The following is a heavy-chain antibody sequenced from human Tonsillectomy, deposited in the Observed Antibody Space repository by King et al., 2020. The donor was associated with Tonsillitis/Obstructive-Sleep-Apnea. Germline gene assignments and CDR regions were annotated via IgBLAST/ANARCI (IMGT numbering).Heavy chain of an antibody. CDR3: ATEVATVFFDY. CDR1: GGSISSGGYY. J-gene: IGHJ4*02. V-gene: IGHV4-31*03. D-gene: IGHD5-12*01. Sequence: VQLQESGPGLVKPAQTLSLTCTVSGGSISSGGYYWSWIRQHPGKGLEWIGYIYYSGSSYYNPSLKSRVTISLDTSKNQFSLRLTSVTSADTAVYYCATEVATVFFDYWGQGTLVTVSS. CDR2: IYYSGSS.